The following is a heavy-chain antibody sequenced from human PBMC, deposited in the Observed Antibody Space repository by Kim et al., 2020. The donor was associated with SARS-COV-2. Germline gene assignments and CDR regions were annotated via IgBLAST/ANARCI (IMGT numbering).Heavy chain of an antibody. CDR2: INPNSGGT. D-gene: IGHD6-13*01. CDR3: ARRIAAAGTEMDV. V-gene: IGHV1-2*02. J-gene: IGHJ6*02. CDR1: GYTFTGYY. Sequence: ASVKVSCKASGYTFTGYYMHWVRQAPGQGLEWMGWINPNSGGTNYAQKFQGRVTMTRDTSISTAYMELSRLRSDDTAVYYCARRIAAAGTEMDVWGQGTTVTVSS.